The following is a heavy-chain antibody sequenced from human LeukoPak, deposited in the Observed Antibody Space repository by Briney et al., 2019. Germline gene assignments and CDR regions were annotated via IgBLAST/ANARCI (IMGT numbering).Heavy chain of an antibody. D-gene: IGHD3-10*01. CDR3: AKRGVVIRVILVGFHKQAYYFDS. V-gene: IGHV3-23*01. J-gene: IGHJ4*02. CDR1: GFTFSSNA. Sequence: GGSLRLSCAASGFTFSSNAMSWVRQAPGKGLEWVAGISDSGGSTNYADSVKGRFTISRDNAKNTLYLQMNSLRAEDTAVYFCAKRGVVIRVILVGFHKQAYYFDSWGQGALVTVSS. CDR2: ISDSGGST.